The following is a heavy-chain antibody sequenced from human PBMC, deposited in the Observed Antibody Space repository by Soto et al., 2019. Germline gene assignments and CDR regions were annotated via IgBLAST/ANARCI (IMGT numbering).Heavy chain of an antibody. D-gene: IGHD3-3*01. CDR2: IYYSGST. J-gene: IGHJ5*02. CDR1: GSSISSGGYY. Sequence: LSLTCTVSGSSISSGGYYWSWIRQHPGKGLEWIGYIYYSGSTYYNPSLKSRVTISVDTSKNQFSLKLSSVTAADTAVYYRARGRSSECLPRSWGQAPLVT. CDR3: ARGRSSECLPRS. V-gene: IGHV4-31*03.